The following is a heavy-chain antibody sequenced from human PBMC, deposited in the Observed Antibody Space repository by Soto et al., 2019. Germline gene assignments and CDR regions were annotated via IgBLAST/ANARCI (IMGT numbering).Heavy chain of an antibody. D-gene: IGHD3-10*01. J-gene: IGHJ6*02. CDR2: IIPIFGTA. V-gene: IGHV1-69*06. CDR1: GYTFTSYG. CDR3: RGSGSEPAWDGMDV. Sequence: ASVKVSCKASGYTFTSYGISWVRQAPGQGLEWMGGIIPIFGTANYAQKFQGRVTITADKSTSTAYMELSSLRSEDTAVYYCRGSGSEPAWDGMDVWGQGTTVTVSS.